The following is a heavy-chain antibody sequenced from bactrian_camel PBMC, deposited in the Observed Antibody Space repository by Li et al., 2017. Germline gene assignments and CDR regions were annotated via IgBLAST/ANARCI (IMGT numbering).Heavy chain of an antibody. J-gene: IGHJ4*01. CDR3: AFAPRFCSAGDPKPAEYNY. CDR2: MYQGGAKT. Sequence: HVQLVESGGGAVQAGGSVRLSCTLSGSSARWMGWFREAPGKEREGVAAMYQGGAKTYYADSVKGRFTISQDKTKNMLYLQMDALLPEDTAVYTCAFAPRFCSAGDPKPAEYNYWGQGTQVTVS. CDR1: GSSARW. D-gene: IGHD2*01. V-gene: IGHV3S1*01.